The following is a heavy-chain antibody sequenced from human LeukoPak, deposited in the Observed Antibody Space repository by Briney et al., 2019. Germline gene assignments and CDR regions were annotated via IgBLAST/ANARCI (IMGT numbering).Heavy chain of an antibody. V-gene: IGHV1-2*02. CDR1: GYTFTGYY. CDR3: ARGRRLRSTNWFDP. Sequence: ASVKVSCKASGYTFTGYYMHWVRQAPGLGLEWMGWINPNSGGTNYAQKFQGRVTMTRDTSISTAYMELSSLRSEDTAVYYCARGRRLRSTNWFDPWGQGTLVTVSS. J-gene: IGHJ5*02. CDR2: INPNSGGT. D-gene: IGHD2-2*01.